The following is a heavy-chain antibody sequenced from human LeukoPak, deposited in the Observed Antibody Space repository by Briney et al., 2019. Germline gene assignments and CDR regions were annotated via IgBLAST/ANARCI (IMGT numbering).Heavy chain of an antibody. CDR2: IYYSGST. J-gene: IGHJ6*02. CDR3: ARAPTLKPYYYYGMDV. Sequence: SQTLSLTCTVSGGSISSGDYYWSWIRQPPGKGLEWIGYIYYSGSTYYNPSLKSRVTISVDTSKNQFSLKLSSVTAADTAVYYCARAPTLKPYYYYGMDVWGQGTTVTVSS. CDR1: GGSISSGDYY. V-gene: IGHV4-30-4*01.